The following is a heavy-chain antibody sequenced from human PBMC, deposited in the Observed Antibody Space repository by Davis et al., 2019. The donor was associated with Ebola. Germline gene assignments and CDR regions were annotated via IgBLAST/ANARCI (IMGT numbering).Heavy chain of an antibody. CDR1: GFTFSSYA. D-gene: IGHD6-19*01. Sequence: GGSLRPSCPPSGFTFSSYAMHCVRQAPGKGLEWVAVISYDGSNKYYADSVKGRFTISRDNSKNTLYLQMNSLRAEDTAVYYCARAMGSGWSIDYWGQGTLVTVSS. CDR3: ARAMGSGWSIDY. V-gene: IGHV3-30-3*01. CDR2: ISYDGSNK. J-gene: IGHJ4*02.